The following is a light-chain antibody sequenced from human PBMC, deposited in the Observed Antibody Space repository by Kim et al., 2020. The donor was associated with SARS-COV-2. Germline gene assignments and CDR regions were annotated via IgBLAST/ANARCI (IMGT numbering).Light chain of an antibody. CDR2: QDT. Sequence: SVSPGQTASITCSGDKLEDKYFCWYKQKAGQSPVLLIYQDTKWPSGIPERFSGSNSGNTATLTISGTQAMDEADYYCQTWDSSSVIFGGGTQLTV. CDR3: QTWDSSSVI. CDR1: KLEDKY. V-gene: IGLV3-1*01. J-gene: IGLJ2*01.